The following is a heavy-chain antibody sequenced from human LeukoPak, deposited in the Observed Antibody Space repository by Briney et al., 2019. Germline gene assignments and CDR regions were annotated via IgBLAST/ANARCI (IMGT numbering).Heavy chain of an antibody. CDR2: IKQDGSEK. Sequence: GGSLRLSCAASGFTFSSYWMSWVRQAPGKGLEWVANIKQDGSEKYYVDSVKGRFTISRDNAKNSLYLQLNSLRVGDTAVYYCKSGGAAPGSFDYWGQGTLVTVSP. CDR1: GFTFSSYW. CDR3: KSGGAAPGSFDY. V-gene: IGHV3-7*01. D-gene: IGHD1-1*01. J-gene: IGHJ4*02.